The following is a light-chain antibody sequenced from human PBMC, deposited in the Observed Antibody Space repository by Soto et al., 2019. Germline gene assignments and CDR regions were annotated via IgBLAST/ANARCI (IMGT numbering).Light chain of an antibody. CDR1: QSVRSNS. V-gene: IGKV3-20*01. CDR3: QQYAGSPGFT. J-gene: IGKJ3*01. Sequence: EIVLTQSPGTLSLSPGERAALSCRASQSVRSNSLAWYQQKPGQAPRLLIYGASSRATGIPDRFSGSGSGTDFNLTISGLEPEDFAVYYCQQYAGSPGFTFGPGTKVDVK. CDR2: GAS.